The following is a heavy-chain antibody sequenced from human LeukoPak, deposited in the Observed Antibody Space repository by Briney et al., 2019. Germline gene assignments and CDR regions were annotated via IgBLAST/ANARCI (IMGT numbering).Heavy chain of an antibody. D-gene: IGHD3-10*02. J-gene: IGHJ4*02. CDR3: ARETRYYVSDY. CDR1: GFTFSSYW. CDR2: INSDESST. V-gene: IGHV3-74*01. Sequence: GGSLRLSCAASGFTFSSYWMHWVRQAPGKGLVWVSRINSDESSTSYADSVKGRFTISRDNAKNTLYLQMNSLRAEDTAVYYCARETRYYVSDYWGQGTLVTVSS.